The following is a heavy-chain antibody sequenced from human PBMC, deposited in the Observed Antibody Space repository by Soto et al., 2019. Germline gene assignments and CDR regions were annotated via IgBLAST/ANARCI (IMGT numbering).Heavy chain of an antibody. J-gene: IGHJ4*02. D-gene: IGHD4-17*01. CDR2: ISWDGSRA. CDR1: GFTFDEYA. Sequence: EVQLVESGGGLVQPGRSLRLSCASSGFTFDEYAMHWVRQPPGKGLEWVSGISWDGSRAGYADSVKGRFTISRDNARNSLYLQINSLRPEDTALYYCAKDIGGPDYGDYGFDSWGQGTLITVSS. V-gene: IGHV3-9*01. CDR3: AKDIGGPDYGDYGFDS.